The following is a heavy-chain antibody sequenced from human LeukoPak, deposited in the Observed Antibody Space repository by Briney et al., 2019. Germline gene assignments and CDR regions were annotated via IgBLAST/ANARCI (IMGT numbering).Heavy chain of an antibody. Sequence: PGGSLRLSCAASGFTFSDYSMNWVRQAPGKELEWVSSISSSSSYMYYADSVKGRFTISRDNAKNSLYLQMNSLRVDDMAVYYCARGEETVTYFDYWGQGTQVTVSS. CDR3: ARGEETVTYFDY. J-gene: IGHJ4*02. D-gene: IGHD1-1*01. V-gene: IGHV3-21*01. CDR1: GFTFSDYS. CDR2: ISSSSSYM.